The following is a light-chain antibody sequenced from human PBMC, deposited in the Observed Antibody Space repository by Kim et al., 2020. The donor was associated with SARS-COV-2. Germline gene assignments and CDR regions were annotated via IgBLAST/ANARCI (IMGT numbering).Light chain of an antibody. Sequence: DIVMTQSPLSLPVTPGEPVSISCRSSQSLLHSNGYNYLDWYLQKPGQSPQVLIYLGSNRASGVPDRFSGSGSGTNFILKISRVQAEDVGVYYCMQALQTPLTFGGGTKLEI. CDR3: MQALQTPLT. J-gene: IGKJ4*01. CDR1: QSLLHSNGYNY. CDR2: LGS. V-gene: IGKV2-28*01.